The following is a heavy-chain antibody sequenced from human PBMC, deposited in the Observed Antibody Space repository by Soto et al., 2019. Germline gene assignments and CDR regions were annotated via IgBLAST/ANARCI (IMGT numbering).Heavy chain of an antibody. CDR1: GGSISSSSYY. Sequence: SETLSLTCTVSGGSISSSSYYWGWIRQPPGKGLEWIGNVYYGGSTYYNPSLKSRVTISVDTSKNQFSLKLSSVTAADTAVYYCARDPDYDFLTGYYIPTYYYYYYYMDVWGKGTTVTVSS. CDR3: ARDPDYDFLTGYYIPTYYYYYYYMDV. CDR2: VYYGGST. J-gene: IGHJ6*03. D-gene: IGHD3-9*01. V-gene: IGHV4-39*07.